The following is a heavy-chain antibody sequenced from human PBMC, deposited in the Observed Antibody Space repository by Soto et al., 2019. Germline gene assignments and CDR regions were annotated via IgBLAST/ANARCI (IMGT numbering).Heavy chain of an antibody. D-gene: IGHD6-13*01. CDR3: ATDTPGVGKGEFEY. J-gene: IGHJ4*02. Sequence: EVQQVESGGGWVKPGGSLRLSCTTSGFSFSGAWMRWVRQTPGKGLEWVGFIKSNNNGGTAVYAVPVNGRFSISRDDSTNTVYLQMYGLKTEDTAVYYCATDTPGVGKGEFEYWGQGTLVTFSS. CDR2: IKSNNNGGTA. V-gene: IGHV3-15*01. CDR1: GFSFSGAW.